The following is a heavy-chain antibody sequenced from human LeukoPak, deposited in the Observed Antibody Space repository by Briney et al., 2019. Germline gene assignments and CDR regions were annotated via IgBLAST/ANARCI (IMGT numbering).Heavy chain of an antibody. CDR3: ARDAFRVITMVRGVDY. J-gene: IGHJ4*02. CDR2: ISAYNGNT. D-gene: IGHD3-10*01. V-gene: IGHV1-18*01. Sequence: ASVKVSCKASGYTFTSYGISWVRQAPGQGLERMGWISAYNGNTNYAQKLQGRVTMTTDTSTSTAYMELRSLRSDDTAVYYCARDAFRVITMVRGVDYWGQGTLVTVSS. CDR1: GYTFTSYG.